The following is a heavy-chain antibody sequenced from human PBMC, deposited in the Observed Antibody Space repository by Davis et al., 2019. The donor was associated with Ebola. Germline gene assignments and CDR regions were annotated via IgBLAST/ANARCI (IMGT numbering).Heavy chain of an antibody. D-gene: IGHD6-6*01. Sequence: PGGSLRLSCAASGFTFSSYAMSWVRQAPGKGLEWVSAISGSGGSTYYADSVKGRFTISRDNSKNTLYLQMNSLRADDTAVYYCARDQMGQVVLGLCDYWGQGTLVTVSS. CDR3: ARDQMGQVVLGLCDY. CDR2: ISGSGGST. J-gene: IGHJ4*02. V-gene: IGHV3-23*01. CDR1: GFTFSSYA.